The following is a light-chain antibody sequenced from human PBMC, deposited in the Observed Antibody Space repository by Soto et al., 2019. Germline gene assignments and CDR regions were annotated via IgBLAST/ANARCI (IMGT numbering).Light chain of an antibody. CDR3: QQDSSWPLT. Sequence: TQSPDTLSVCPGERVTLSCRASQDIRSSLAWYQQKPGQAPRLLIYGASIRATGVPATFSGSGSGTEFTLSISSLQSEHLGVYYCQQDSSWPLTFGGGTKVDIK. V-gene: IGKV3-15*01. J-gene: IGKJ4*01. CDR1: QDIRSS. CDR2: GAS.